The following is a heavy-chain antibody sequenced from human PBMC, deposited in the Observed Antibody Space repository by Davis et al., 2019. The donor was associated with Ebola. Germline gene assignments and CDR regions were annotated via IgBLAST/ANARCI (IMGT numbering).Heavy chain of an antibody. Sequence: GGSLRLSCKGSGYSFTSYWIGWVRQMPGKGLEWMGIIYPGDSDTRYSPSFQAQVTISADKSISTAYLQWSSLKASDTAMYYCARRGNSYWYFDLWGRGTLVTVSS. V-gene: IGHV5-51*01. CDR3: ARRGNSYWYFDL. J-gene: IGHJ2*01. CDR2: IYPGDSDT. CDR1: GYSFTSYW. D-gene: IGHD3-10*01.